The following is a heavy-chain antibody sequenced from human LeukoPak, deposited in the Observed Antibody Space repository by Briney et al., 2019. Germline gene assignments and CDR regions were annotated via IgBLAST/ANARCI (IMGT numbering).Heavy chain of an antibody. V-gene: IGHV1-46*01. CDR2: INPSGGST. CDR1: GYTFTSYY. Sequence: ASVKVSCKASGYTFTSYYMHWLRQAPGQGLEWMGIINPSGGSTSYAQKFQGRVTMTRDTSTSTVYMELSSLRSEDTAVYYCARAQSGLVFHDAFDIWGQGTMVTVSS. CDR3: ARAQSGLVFHDAFDI. D-gene: IGHD3-10*01. J-gene: IGHJ3*02.